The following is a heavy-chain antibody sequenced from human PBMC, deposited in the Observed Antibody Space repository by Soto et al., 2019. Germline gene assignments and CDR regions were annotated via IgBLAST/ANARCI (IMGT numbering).Heavy chain of an antibody. Sequence: GGSLRLSCAASEFTFSSYSMNWVRQAPGKGLEWVSYISSSSSTIYYADSVKGRFTISRDNAKNSLYLQMNSLRDEDTAVYYCARDGPAGSGYDSNWFDPWGQGTLVTVSS. V-gene: IGHV3-48*02. CDR3: ARDGPAGSGYDSNWFDP. D-gene: IGHD5-12*01. CDR2: ISSSSSTI. J-gene: IGHJ5*02. CDR1: EFTFSSYS.